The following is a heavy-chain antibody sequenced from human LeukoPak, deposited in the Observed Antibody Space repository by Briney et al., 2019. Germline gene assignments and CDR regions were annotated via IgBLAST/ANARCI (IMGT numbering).Heavy chain of an antibody. D-gene: IGHD2-15*01. CDR3: ASSYCSGGSCYVIDY. V-gene: IGHV4-34*01. J-gene: IGHJ4*02. Sequence: SETLSLTCAVYGGSFSGYYWSWIRQPPGKGLEWIGEINHSGSTNYNPSLKSRVTISVDTSKNQFSLKLSSVTAADTAVYHCASSYCSGGSCYVIDYWGQGTLVTVSS. CDR2: INHSGST. CDR1: GGSFSGYY.